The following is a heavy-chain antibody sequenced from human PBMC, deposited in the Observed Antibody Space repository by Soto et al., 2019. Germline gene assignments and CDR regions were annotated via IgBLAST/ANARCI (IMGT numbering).Heavy chain of an antibody. CDR3: ARHWDYDRTGADWFDP. D-gene: IGHD3-22*01. Sequence: SETLSLTCAVYGGSFSGYYWTWIRQPPGTGLEWIGEINHSGSTNYNPSLKSRVTISVDTSKNQFSLKVTSVTAADTAVYYCARHWDYDRTGADWFDPWGHGTLVTVSS. CDR2: INHSGST. CDR1: GGSFSGYY. J-gene: IGHJ5*02. V-gene: IGHV4-34*01.